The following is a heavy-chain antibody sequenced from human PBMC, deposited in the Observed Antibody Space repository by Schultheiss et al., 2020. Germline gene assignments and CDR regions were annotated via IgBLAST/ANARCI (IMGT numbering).Heavy chain of an antibody. J-gene: IGHJ4*02. CDR3: ARVRGTVTTARYFDY. D-gene: IGHD4-17*01. Sequence: SETLSLTCTVSGGSISSGGYYWSWIRQPPGKGLEWIGEINHSGSTNYNPSLKSRVTISVDTSKNQFSLKLSSVTAADTAVYYCARVRGTVTTARYFDYWGQGTLVTVSS. V-gene: IGHV4-39*07. CDR2: INHSGST. CDR1: GGSISSGGYY.